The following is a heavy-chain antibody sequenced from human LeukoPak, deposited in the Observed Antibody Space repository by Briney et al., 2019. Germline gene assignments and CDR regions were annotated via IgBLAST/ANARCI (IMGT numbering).Heavy chain of an antibody. J-gene: IGHJ4*02. D-gene: IGHD3-22*01. V-gene: IGHV1-18*01. Sequence: GASVKVSCKASGYTFTSYGISWVRQAPGQGLEWMGWISAYNGNTNYAQKLQGRVTTTTDTSTSTAYMELRSLRSDDTAVYYCARYSLFYDSSGFFDYWGQGILVTVSS. CDR3: ARYSLFYDSSGFFDY. CDR2: ISAYNGNT. CDR1: GYTFTSYG.